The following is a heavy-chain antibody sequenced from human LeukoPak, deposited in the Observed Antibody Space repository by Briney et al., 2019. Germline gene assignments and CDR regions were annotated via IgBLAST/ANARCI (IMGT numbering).Heavy chain of an antibody. V-gene: IGHV3-7*03. D-gene: IGHD2/OR15-2a*01. J-gene: IGHJ4*02. CDR3: ARRGSTDY. CDR2: INEDGSEK. Sequence: PGGSLRLSCAASGFSFSRYGMTWVRQAPGKGLEWVADINEDGSEKYYADFVKGRFTISRDNTKNSLDLQMNSLRAEDTAVYYCARRGSTDYWGQGTLVTVSS. CDR1: GFSFSRYG.